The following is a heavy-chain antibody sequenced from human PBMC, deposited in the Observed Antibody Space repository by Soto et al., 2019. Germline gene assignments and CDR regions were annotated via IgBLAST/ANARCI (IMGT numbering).Heavy chain of an antibody. J-gene: IGHJ4*02. V-gene: IGHV4-34*01. CDR1: GGSFSGYY. D-gene: IGHD2-15*01. Sequence: QVQLQQWGAGLLKPSETLSLTCAVYGGSFSGYYWSWIRQPPGKGLEWLGEINHSGSTNYNPSLKSRVTISVDTSKNQFSLKLSSVTAADTAVYYCARAPALDIVVVVALYGYYFDYWGQGTLVTVSS. CDR2: INHSGST. CDR3: ARAPALDIVVVVALYGYYFDY.